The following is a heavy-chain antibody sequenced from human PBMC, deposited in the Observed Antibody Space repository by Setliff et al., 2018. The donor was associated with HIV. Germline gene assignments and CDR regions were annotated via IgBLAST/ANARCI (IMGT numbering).Heavy chain of an antibody. J-gene: IGHJ6*03. CDR1: GYTFTSYG. CDR2: INPNSGGT. V-gene: IGHV1-2*02. D-gene: IGHD2-8*01. Sequence: ASVKVSCKASGYTFTSYGMNWVRQAPGQGLEWMGWINPNSGGTKYGQKFQGRVTLTRDTSISTAYMELSRLRSDDTAVYYCARDSMGSPLYYYYMDVWGKGTTVTVSS. CDR3: ARDSMGSPLYYYYMDV.